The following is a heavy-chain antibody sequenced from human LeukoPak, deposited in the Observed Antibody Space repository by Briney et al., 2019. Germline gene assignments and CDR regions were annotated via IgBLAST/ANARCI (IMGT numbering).Heavy chain of an antibody. J-gene: IGHJ4*02. CDR1: GFTFSSYW. CDR3: ARDSYDSSGFYAFDS. V-gene: IGHV3-48*04. CDR2: ISSGGSTV. D-gene: IGHD3-22*01. Sequence: GGSLRLSCAASGFTFSSYWMNWVRQAPGKGLEWVSYISSGGSTVSYTDSVKGRFTISRDNARNSVYLQMNSLRAEDTAIYYCARDSYDSSGFYAFDSWGQGTLVTVSS.